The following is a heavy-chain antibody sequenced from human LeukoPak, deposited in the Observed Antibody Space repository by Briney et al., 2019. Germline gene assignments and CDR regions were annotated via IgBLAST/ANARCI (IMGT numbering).Heavy chain of an antibody. Sequence: GGSLRLSCAASGFSFSSYAMHWVRQAPGKGLEWVAAIPNDGSKTYYADSVKGRFTISRDNSKNTLYLEMNSLRTEDTAVYYCANERGYNYGYSFDYWGQGTLVTVSS. CDR3: ANERGYNYGYSFDY. CDR2: IPNDGSKT. V-gene: IGHV3-30-3*02. D-gene: IGHD5-18*01. J-gene: IGHJ4*02. CDR1: GFSFSSYA.